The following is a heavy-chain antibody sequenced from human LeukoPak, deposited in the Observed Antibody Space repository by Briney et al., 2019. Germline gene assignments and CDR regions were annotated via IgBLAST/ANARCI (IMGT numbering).Heavy chain of an antibody. J-gene: IGHJ5*02. CDR1: GFTFSDYY. CDR2: ISSSGSTI. Sequence: GGSLRLSCAASGFTFSDYYMSWIRQAPGKGLEWVSYISSSGSTIYYADSVKGRFTISRDNAKNSLYLQMNSLRAEDTAVYYCARTKPYYDSSGSDLWGQGTLVTVSS. CDR3: ARTKPYYDSSGSDL. V-gene: IGHV3-11*01. D-gene: IGHD3-22*01.